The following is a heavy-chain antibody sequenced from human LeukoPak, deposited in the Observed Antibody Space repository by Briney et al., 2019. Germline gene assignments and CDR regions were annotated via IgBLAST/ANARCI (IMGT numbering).Heavy chain of an antibody. Sequence: SETLSLTCAVYGGSFSGYYWSWIRQPPGKGLEWIGEINHSGSTNYNPSLKSRVTISVDTSKNQFSLKLSSVTAADTAVYYCARAAAGNHFDYWGQGTLDTVSS. D-gene: IGHD6-13*01. J-gene: IGHJ4*02. V-gene: IGHV4-34*01. CDR3: ARAAAGNHFDY. CDR2: INHSGST. CDR1: GGSFSGYY.